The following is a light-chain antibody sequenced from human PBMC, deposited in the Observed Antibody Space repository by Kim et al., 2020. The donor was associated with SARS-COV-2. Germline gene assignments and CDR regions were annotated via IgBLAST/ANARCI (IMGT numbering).Light chain of an antibody. Sequence: GHSITLSCTGTSSDVGGYNFVSWFQQHPGKAPTILIYDVSRRPSGISNRFSGSKSGNTASLTISGLQAEDEADYYCSSYTSSSTVVFGGGTQLTVL. J-gene: IGLJ3*02. CDR2: DVS. CDR3: SSYTSSSTVV. CDR1: SSDVGGYNF. V-gene: IGLV2-14*04.